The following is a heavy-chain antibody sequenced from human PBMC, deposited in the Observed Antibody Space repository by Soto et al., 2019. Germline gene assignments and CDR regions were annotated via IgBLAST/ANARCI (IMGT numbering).Heavy chain of an antibody. V-gene: IGHV4-4*02. J-gene: IGHJ6*02. Sequence: QVQLQESGPGLVKPSGTLSLTCAVSGGSISSSNWWSWVRQPPGKGLEWIGEIYHSGSTNYNPSLKSRVTISVDQSKKPFSLNLSSVTAADTAVYYCARPYRPMVRGAWSYGMDVWGQGTTVTVSS. CDR2: IYHSGST. CDR1: GGSISSSNW. D-gene: IGHD3-10*01. CDR3: ARPYRPMVRGAWSYGMDV.